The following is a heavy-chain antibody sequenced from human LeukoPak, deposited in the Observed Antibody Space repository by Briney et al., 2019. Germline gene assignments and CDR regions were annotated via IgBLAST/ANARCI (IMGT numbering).Heavy chain of an antibody. V-gene: IGHV4-30-4*01. CDR3: AREHYDILTGPTGRADV. J-gene: IGHJ6*02. D-gene: IGHD3-9*01. CDR1: GGSISSGGYY. Sequence: PSQTLSLTCTVSGGSISSGGYYWSWIRQPPGKGLEWIGYVYYSGSTYYSPSLKSRVTISVDTSKNQFSLKLSSVTAADTAVYYCAREHYDILTGPTGRADVWGQGTTVTVSS. CDR2: VYYSGST.